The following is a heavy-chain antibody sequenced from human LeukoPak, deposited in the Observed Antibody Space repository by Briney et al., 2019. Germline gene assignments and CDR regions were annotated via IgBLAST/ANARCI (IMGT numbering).Heavy chain of an antibody. V-gene: IGHV4-39*01. D-gene: IGHD1-1*01. CDR1: GGSISSSGYY. CDR3: ARPVPSRLGWFDP. Sequence: SETLSLTCTVSGGSISSSGYYWGWIRQPPGKGLEWIGSIYYSGSTYYNPSLKSRVSISVHTSKNLFSLKLRSVTAADTAVYYCARPVPSRLGWFDPWGQGTLVTVSS. J-gene: IGHJ5*02. CDR2: IYYSGST.